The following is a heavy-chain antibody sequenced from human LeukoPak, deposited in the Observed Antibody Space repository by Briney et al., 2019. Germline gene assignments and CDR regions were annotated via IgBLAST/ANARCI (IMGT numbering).Heavy chain of an antibody. J-gene: IGHJ6*02. CDR3: ARDNVRYYGMDV. CDR2: ISSSSSTI. D-gene: IGHD2-8*01. V-gene: IGHV3-48*02. Sequence: GGSLRLSCAASGFTFSTYIMNWVRQAPGKGLEWVSYISSSSSTISYADSVKGRFTISRDNAKDSLYLQMNSLRDEDTAVYYCARDNVRYYGMDVWGQGTTVTVSS. CDR1: GFTFSTYI.